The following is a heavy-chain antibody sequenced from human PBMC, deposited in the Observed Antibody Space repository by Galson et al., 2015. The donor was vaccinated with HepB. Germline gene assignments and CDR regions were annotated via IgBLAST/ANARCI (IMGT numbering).Heavy chain of an antibody. V-gene: IGHV3-23*01. CDR2: ISGSGGST. J-gene: IGHJ3*02. CDR1: GFTFSSYA. CDR3: AASPAPLITMVRGVIITDAFDI. Sequence: SLRLSCAASGFTFSSYAMSWVRQAPGKGLEWVSAISGSGGSTYYADSVKGRFTISRDNSKNTLYLQMNSLRAEDTAVYYCAASPAPLITMVRGVIITDAFDIWGQGTMVTVSS. D-gene: IGHD3-10*01.